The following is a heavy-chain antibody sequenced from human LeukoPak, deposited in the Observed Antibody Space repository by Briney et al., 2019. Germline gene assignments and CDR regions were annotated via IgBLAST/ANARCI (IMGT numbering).Heavy chain of an antibody. CDR3: AREQQLSAFDI. D-gene: IGHD6-13*01. J-gene: IGHJ3*02. V-gene: IGHV3-30*02. CDR1: GFTFSTYG. Sequence: GGSLRLSCAASGFTFSTYGMHWVRQAPGKGLEWVAFIRYDGTHKYYADSVKGRFTISRDNAKNSLYLQMNSLRAEDTAVYYCAREQQLSAFDIWGQGTMVTVSS. CDR2: IRYDGTHK.